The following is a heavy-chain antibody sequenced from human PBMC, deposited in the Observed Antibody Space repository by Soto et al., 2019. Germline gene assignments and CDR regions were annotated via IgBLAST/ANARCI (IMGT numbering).Heavy chain of an antibody. D-gene: IGHD3-22*01. J-gene: IGHJ1*01. Sequence: QVQLQESGPGMVKPSETLSLTCNVSGGSISSSYWSWIRQPPGKGLEWIGYIYGSGSTNYNPSLTSRVTMSVDTSKNQFSLKLNSVTAADTAVYYCARGGSGYFPLQHWGQGTLVTVSS. CDR2: IYGSGST. V-gene: IGHV4-59*01. CDR1: GGSISSSY. CDR3: ARGGSGYFPLQH.